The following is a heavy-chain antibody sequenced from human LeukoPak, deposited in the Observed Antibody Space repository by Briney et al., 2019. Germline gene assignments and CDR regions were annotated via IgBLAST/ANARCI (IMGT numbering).Heavy chain of an antibody. D-gene: IGHD5-24*01. J-gene: IGHJ4*02. CDR1: GGSISSGDYC. CDR2: SYYSGST. Sequence: SQTLSLTCTVSGGSISSGDYCWSWIRQSPGKGLEWIGYSYYSGSTYYNPSLKSRVTISVDTSKNQFSLKLSSVTAADTAMYYCARREDGFNYWGQGTLVTVSS. V-gene: IGHV4-30-4*01. CDR3: ARREDGFNY.